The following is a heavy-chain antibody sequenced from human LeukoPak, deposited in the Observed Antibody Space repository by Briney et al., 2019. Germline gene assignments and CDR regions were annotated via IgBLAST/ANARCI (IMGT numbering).Heavy chain of an antibody. Sequence: QPGGSLRLSCAASGFTFSSYEMNWVRQTPGKGLEWVSYISSDGTTIYYADSVKGRFTISRDNAKNSLYLQINSLRAEDTAVYYCARVPSPLSYFDSWGQGTLVTVSS. V-gene: IGHV3-48*03. CDR1: GFTFSSYE. J-gene: IGHJ4*02. CDR2: ISSDGTTI. CDR3: ARVPSPLSYFDS.